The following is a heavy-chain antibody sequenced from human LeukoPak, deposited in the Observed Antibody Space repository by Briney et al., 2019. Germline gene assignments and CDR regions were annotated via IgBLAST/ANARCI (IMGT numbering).Heavy chain of an antibody. CDR2: IYPGDFDT. CDR1: GYIFTCYW. J-gene: IGHJ4*01. D-gene: IGHD3-22*01. V-gene: IGHV5-51*01. Sequence: GESRNISCNGSGYIFTCYWIGWVGPARGKGLGWMGIIYPGDFDTRYSPSSQRQVTTSADKSISTAYLQWRSLKASDTAMYYCARPPNYYDSSGTDYWGHGTPVTASS. CDR3: ARPPNYYDSSGTDY.